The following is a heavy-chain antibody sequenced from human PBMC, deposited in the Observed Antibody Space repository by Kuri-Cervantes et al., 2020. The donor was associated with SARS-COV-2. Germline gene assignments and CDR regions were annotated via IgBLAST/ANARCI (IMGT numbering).Heavy chain of an antibody. CDR2: INPNSGGT. V-gene: IGHV1-2*02. J-gene: IGHJ4*02. Sequence: ASVKVSCKASGYTFTGYYMHWVRQAPGQGLEWMGWINPNSGGTNYAQKFQGRVTMTRDTSISTAYMELSRLRSGDTAVYYCARGPTKEFGQLGPWGQGTLVTVSS. CDR1: GYTFTGYY. CDR3: ARGPTKEFGQLGP. D-gene: IGHD6-6*01.